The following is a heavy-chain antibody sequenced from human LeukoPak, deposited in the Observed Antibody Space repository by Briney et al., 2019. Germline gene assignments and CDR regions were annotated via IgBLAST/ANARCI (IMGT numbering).Heavy chain of an antibody. J-gene: IGHJ4*02. CDR3: ARANTPFADY. CDR1: GFTFSSYD. V-gene: IGHV3-30*09. CDR2: ISYDGSNK. Sequence: GGSLRLSCAASGFTFSSYDMHWVRQAPGKGLEWVAVISYDGSNKYYADSVKGRFAVSRDNSKNTVYLQMNSLRVEDTAVYYCARANTPFADYWGQGTLVTVSS. D-gene: IGHD2-2*02.